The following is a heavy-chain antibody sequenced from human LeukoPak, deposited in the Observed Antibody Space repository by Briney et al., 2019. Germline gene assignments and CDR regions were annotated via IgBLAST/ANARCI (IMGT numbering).Heavy chain of an antibody. CDR2: IYYSGST. CDR3: ARATKLGTYFDY. CDR1: GGSISTYF. Sequence: RPSETLSLTCTVSGGSISTYFWSWIRQPPGKGLEWIGYIYYSGSTNYNPSLKSRVTISVDTSKNQFSLKLSSVTAADTAVYYCARATKLGTYFDYWGQGTLVTVSS. D-gene: IGHD7-27*01. V-gene: IGHV4-59*12. J-gene: IGHJ4*02.